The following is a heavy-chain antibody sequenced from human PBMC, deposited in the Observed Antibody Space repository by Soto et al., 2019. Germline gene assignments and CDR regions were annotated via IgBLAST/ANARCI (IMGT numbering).Heavy chain of an antibody. CDR2: FDPEDGET. D-gene: IGHD1-26*01. V-gene: IGHV1-24*01. CDR1: GYTLTELS. Sequence: ASVKVSCKVSGYTLTELSMHWVRQAPGKGLEWMGGFDPEDGETIYAQKFQGRVTMTEDTSTDTAYMELSSLRSEDTAVYYCATDPSGSYGWAKGYGMDVWGQGTTVTVSS. J-gene: IGHJ6*02. CDR3: ATDPSGSYGWAKGYGMDV.